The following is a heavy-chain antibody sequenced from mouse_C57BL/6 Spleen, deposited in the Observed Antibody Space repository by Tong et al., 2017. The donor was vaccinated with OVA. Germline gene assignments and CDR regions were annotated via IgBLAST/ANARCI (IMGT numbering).Heavy chain of an antibody. V-gene: IGHV1-53*01. Sequence: SGYTFTSYWMHWVKQRPGQGLEWIGNINPSNGGTNYNEKFKSKARLTVDKSASTAWRQLSSGTAEDWAVYEGARDYYGSSRGYDCDYWGQGTAITV. CDR2: INPSNGGT. J-gene: IGHJ2*01. CDR1: GYTFTSYW. CDR3: ARDYYGSSRGYDCDY. D-gene: IGHD1-1*01.